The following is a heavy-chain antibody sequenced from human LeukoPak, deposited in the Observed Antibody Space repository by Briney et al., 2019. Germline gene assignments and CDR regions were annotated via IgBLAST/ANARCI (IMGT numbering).Heavy chain of an antibody. Sequence: PGRSLRLSCAASGFTFSSYAMHWVRQAPGKGLEWVAVISYDGSNKYYADSVKGRFTISRDNSKNTLYLQMNSLRAEDTAVYYCARNYYDSSGELWGQGTLVTVSS. CDR1: GFTFSSYA. J-gene: IGHJ4*02. CDR3: ARNYYDSSGEL. CDR2: ISYDGSNK. V-gene: IGHV3-30*04. D-gene: IGHD3-22*01.